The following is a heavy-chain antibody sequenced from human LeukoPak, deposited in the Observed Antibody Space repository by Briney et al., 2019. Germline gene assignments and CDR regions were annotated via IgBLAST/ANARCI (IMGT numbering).Heavy chain of an antibody. CDR2: IKTDGSEK. CDR1: GFTFSSYW. CDR3: AKARYDSSGYLIY. V-gene: IGHV3-7*03. Sequence: GGSLRLSCEASGFTFSSYWMSWVRQAPGKGLEWVANIKTDGSEKYYADSVKGRFTISRDNAKNSLYLQMNSLRAEDTALYYCAKARYDSSGYLIYWGQGTLVTVSS. J-gene: IGHJ4*02. D-gene: IGHD3-22*01.